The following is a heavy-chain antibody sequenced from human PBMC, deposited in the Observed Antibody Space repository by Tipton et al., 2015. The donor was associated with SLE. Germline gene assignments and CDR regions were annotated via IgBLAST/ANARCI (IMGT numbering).Heavy chain of an antibody. V-gene: IGHV4-30-4*01. D-gene: IGHD6-19*01. CDR3: ATSHERHSSGCTFDY. J-gene: IGHJ4*02. Sequence: TLSLTCTVSGDSISSGDYFWSWIRQPPGKGLEWIGYIYSRGTTYYNPSLKSRVTISVDTSKNQFSLKLSSVTAADTAVYYCATSHERHSSGCTFDYWGQGTLVTVSS. CDR1: GDSISSGDYF. CDR2: IYSRGTT.